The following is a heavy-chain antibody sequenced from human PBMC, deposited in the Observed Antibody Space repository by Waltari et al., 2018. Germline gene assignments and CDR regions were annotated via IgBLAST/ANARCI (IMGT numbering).Heavy chain of an antibody. CDR1: GFTFSSYT. Sequence: EVQLLASGGGLVQPGGSLRLSCAASGFTFSSYTMSWVRQAPGKGLEWVSVIYSGGSTYYADSVKGRFTISRDNSKNTLYLQMNSLRAEDTAVYYCAKWGPADYWGQGTLVTVSS. CDR2: IYSGGST. D-gene: IGHD2-2*01. V-gene: IGHV3-23*03. CDR3: AKWGPADY. J-gene: IGHJ4*02.